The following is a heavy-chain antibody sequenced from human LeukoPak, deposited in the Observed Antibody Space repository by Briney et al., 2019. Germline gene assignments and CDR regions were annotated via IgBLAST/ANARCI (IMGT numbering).Heavy chain of an antibody. CDR3: AKQLGYCSDGSCYFPY. J-gene: IGHJ4*02. CDR1: GFTFSSYA. D-gene: IGHD2-15*01. Sequence: PGGSLRLSCAASGFTFSSYAMHWVRQAPGKGLEWVAVISYDGSNKYYADSVKGRFTISRDNSKNTLYLQMNSLRAEDTAVYYCAKQLGYCSDGSCYFPYWGQGTLVTASS. V-gene: IGHV3-30-3*02. CDR2: ISYDGSNK.